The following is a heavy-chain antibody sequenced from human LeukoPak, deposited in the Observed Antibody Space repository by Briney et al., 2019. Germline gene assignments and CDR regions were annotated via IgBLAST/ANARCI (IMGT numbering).Heavy chain of an antibody. J-gene: IGHJ4*02. Sequence: GGSLRLSCAASGFTFSSYGMHWVRQAPGKGLEWVAVISYDGSNKYYADSVKGRFTISRDNSKNTLYLQMNSLRAEDTAVYYCARDCSGGSCYDYWGQGTLVTVSS. CDR2: ISYDGSNK. CDR3: ARDCSGGSCYDY. D-gene: IGHD2-15*01. V-gene: IGHV3-30*03. CDR1: GFTFSSYG.